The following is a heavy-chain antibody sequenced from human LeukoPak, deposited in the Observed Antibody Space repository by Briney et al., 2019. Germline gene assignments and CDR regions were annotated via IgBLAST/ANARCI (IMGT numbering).Heavy chain of an antibody. J-gene: IGHJ4*02. CDR1: GFTFDDYA. D-gene: IGHD5-18*01. V-gene: IGHV3-9*01. CDR3: AKSDTAMVTEAVFDY. Sequence: PEGSLRLSCADSGFTFDDYAMHWVRQAPGKGLEWVSGISWNSGSIGYADSVKGRFTISRDNAKNSLYLQMNSLRAEDTALYYCAKSDTAMVTEAVFDYWGQGTLVTVSS. CDR2: ISWNSGSI.